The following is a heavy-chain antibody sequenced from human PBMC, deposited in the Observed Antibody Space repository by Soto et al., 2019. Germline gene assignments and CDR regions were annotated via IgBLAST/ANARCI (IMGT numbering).Heavy chain of an antibody. V-gene: IGHV4-31*02. CDR3: ALTYNILTDPFFAY. D-gene: IGHD3-9*01. CDR2: IYYSGST. Sequence: PGKGLEWIGYIYYSGSTYYNPSLKSRVTISVDTSKNPFSLKLSSVTAADTAVYYCALTYNILTDPFFAYRGQGTLVTVFS. J-gene: IGHJ4*02.